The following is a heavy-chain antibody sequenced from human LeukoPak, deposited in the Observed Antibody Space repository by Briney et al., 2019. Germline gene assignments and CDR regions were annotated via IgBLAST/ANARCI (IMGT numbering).Heavy chain of an antibody. CDR3: ARSGRHFDY. D-gene: IGHD2-15*01. Sequence: ASVKVSCKASGGTFSSYTISWVRQAPGQGREWMGRIIPIFGIANYAQKFQGRVTITADKSTSTAYMELSSLPSEDTAVYYCARSGRHFDYWGQGTLVTVSS. CDR2: IIPIFGIA. J-gene: IGHJ4*02. V-gene: IGHV1-69*02. CDR1: GGTFSSYT.